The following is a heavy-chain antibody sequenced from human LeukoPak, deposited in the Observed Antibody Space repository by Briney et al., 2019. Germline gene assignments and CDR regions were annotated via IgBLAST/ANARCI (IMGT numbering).Heavy chain of an antibody. Sequence: PGGSLRLSCVGSGFTFSRYWLNWVRQAPGKGLEWVANMNQDGSEIYYLDSVKGRFTISRDNAKNSVYLQMNGLKAEDTAVYYCARDHSAFGTTFLLSYWGQGTLVTVSS. D-gene: IGHD3-3*02. J-gene: IGHJ4*02. CDR2: MNQDGSEI. CDR1: GFTFSRYW. CDR3: ARDHSAFGTTFLLSY. V-gene: IGHV3-7*03.